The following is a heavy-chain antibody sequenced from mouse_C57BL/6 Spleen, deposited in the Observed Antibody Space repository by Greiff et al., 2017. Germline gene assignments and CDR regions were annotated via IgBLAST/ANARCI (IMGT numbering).Heavy chain of an antibody. V-gene: IGHV1-52*01. CDR3: ARGMDDYDY. J-gene: IGHJ2*01. Sequence: QVQLQQSGAELVRPGSSVKLSCKASGYTFTSYWMHWVKQRPIQGLEWIGNIDPSDSETPYNQKFKDKATLTVDKSSSTAYMQLSSLTSEDSAVYYCARGMDDYDYWGQGTTLTVSS. D-gene: IGHD2-4*01. CDR2: IDPSDSET. CDR1: GYTFTSYW.